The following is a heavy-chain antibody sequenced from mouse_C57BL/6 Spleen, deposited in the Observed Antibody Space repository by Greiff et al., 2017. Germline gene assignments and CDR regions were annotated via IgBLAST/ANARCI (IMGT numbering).Heavy chain of an antibody. Sequence: VQLQQSGAELARPGASVKLSCKASGYTFTSYGISWVKQRTGQGLEWIGEIYPRSGNTYYNEKFKGKATLTSAKSSSTAYMELRSLTSEDSAVYFCARLVDGYSYFDYWGQGTTLTVSS. CDR1: GYTFTSYG. J-gene: IGHJ2*01. V-gene: IGHV1-81*01. CDR3: ARLVDGYSYFDY. CDR2: IYPRSGNT. D-gene: IGHD2-3*01.